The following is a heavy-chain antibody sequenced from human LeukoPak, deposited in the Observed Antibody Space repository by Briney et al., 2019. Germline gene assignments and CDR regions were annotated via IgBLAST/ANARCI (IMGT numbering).Heavy chain of an antibody. CDR3: AKDSLWELVIHAYFDY. CDR2: ISGSGGST. V-gene: IGHV3-23*01. CDR1: GFTFSSYA. J-gene: IGHJ4*02. Sequence: GGSLRLSCAASGFTFSSYAMSWVRQAPGKGLEWASAISGSGGSTHYADSVKGRFTISRDNSKNTLYLQMNSLRAEDTAVYYCAKDSLWELVIHAYFDYWGQGTLVTVPS. D-gene: IGHD1-26*01.